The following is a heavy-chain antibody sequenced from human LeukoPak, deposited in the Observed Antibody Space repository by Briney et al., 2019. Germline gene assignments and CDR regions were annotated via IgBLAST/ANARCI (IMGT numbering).Heavy chain of an antibody. J-gene: IGHJ4*02. V-gene: IGHV3-30*18. CDR2: ISYDGSNK. CDR1: GFTFSSYG. D-gene: IGHD6-19*01. CDR3: AKGSIFHTLIAVADY. Sequence: PGGSLRLSCAASGFTFSSYGIHWVRLAPGKGLEWVAVISYDGSNKYYADSVKGRFTISRDNSKNTLYLQMNSLRAEDTAVYYCAKGSIFHTLIAVADYWGQGTLVTVSS.